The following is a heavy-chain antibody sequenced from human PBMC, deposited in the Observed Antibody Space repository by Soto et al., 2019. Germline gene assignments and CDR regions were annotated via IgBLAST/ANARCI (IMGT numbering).Heavy chain of an antibody. CDR2: IYYSGST. D-gene: IGHD5-18*01. V-gene: IGHV4-39*01. CDR1: GGSISSSSYY. J-gene: IGHJ6*02. CDR3: ARLIYQYGGNTDYYYYGMDV. Sequence: SETLSLTCTVSGGSISSSSYYWGWIRQPPGKGLEWIGSIYYSGSTYYNPSLKSRVTISVDTSKNQFSLKLSSVTAADTAVYYCARLIYQYGGNTDYYYYGMDVWGQGTTVTVSS.